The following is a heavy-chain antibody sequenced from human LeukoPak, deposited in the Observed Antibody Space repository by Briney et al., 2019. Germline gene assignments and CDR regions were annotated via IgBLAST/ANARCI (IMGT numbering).Heavy chain of an antibody. J-gene: IGHJ4*02. CDR1: GFTFSSYG. CDR2: IWYDGSKR. V-gene: IGHV3-33*01. Sequence: GGPLRLSCAASGFTFSSYGMHWVRQAPGKGLEWVALIWYDGSKRYYADSVKGRFTISRDDSKNTLYLQMNNLGAEDTAVYYCAREDSSVWNANYWGLGTLVTVSS. D-gene: IGHD6-19*01. CDR3: AREDSSVWNANY.